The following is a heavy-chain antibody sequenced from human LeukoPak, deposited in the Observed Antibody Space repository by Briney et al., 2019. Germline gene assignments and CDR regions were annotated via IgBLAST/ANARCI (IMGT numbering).Heavy chain of an antibody. J-gene: IGHJ6*02. V-gene: IGHV4-59*01. Sequence: ASQGLSLTCAVSGGSIGSYYWSWLRQPPGRGLEWSGDIYYSGTTNYNPSLKSRVTISVDTSKNQFSLQLTSVTAADTAIYYCAREDPQTTVPEGLDVWGQGTTVTVSS. CDR2: IYYSGTT. CDR1: GGSIGSYY. D-gene: IGHD1-1*01. CDR3: AREDPQTTVPEGLDV.